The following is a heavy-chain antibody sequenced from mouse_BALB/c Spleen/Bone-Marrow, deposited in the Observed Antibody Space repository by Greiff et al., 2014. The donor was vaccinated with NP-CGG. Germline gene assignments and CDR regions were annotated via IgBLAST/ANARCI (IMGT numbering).Heavy chain of an antibody. CDR3: ARGRYGYDGWYFDV. CDR1: GYTLTNYW. J-gene: IGHJ1*01. D-gene: IGHD2-2*01. CDR2: IAPGSGST. V-gene: IGHV1S41*01. Sequence: DLVKPGASVKLSCKTSGYTLTNYWINWIKQRPGQGLEWLGRIAPGSGSTYYNEMFKVKAPLTVDTSSSTAYIQLSSLSSEDSAVYFCARGRYGYDGWYFDVWGAGTTVTVSS.